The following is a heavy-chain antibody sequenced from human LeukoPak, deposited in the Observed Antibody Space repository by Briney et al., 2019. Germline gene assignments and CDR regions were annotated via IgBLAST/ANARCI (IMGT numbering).Heavy chain of an antibody. CDR3: ASYNWNSFYFDY. CDR2: ISYDGSNE. Sequence: PGGSLRLSCAASGFTFSSYAMHWVRQAPGKGLEWVAVISYDGSNEYYADSVKGRFTISRDNSKNTLYLQMNSLRAEDTAVYYCASYNWNSFYFDYWGQGTLVTVSS. J-gene: IGHJ4*01. CDR1: GFTFSSYA. D-gene: IGHD1/OR15-1a*01. V-gene: IGHV3-30-3*01.